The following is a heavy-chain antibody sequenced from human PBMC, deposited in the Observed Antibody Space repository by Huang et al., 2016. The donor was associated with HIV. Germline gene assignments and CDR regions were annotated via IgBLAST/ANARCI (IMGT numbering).Heavy chain of an antibody. V-gene: IGHV4-39*01. Sequence: QLQLQESGPGLVQPSETLSLTCTVSGGSISSNIYYWGWIRQSPGKGREWIGSIYYSGSSFYNPSLKSRVTMSVDSSRNQFSRRLNSVTAADTAVYFCARAEYYYDTSGYYFDYWGQGTLVTVSS. D-gene: IGHD3-22*01. J-gene: IGHJ4*02. CDR3: ARAEYYYDTSGYYFDY. CDR1: GGSISSNIYY. CDR2: IYYSGSS.